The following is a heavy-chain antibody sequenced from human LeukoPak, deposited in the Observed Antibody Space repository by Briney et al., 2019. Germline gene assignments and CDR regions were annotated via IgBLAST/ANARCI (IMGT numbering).Heavy chain of an antibody. J-gene: IGHJ4*02. CDR2: ISGSGGST. CDR3: ATIDRGPCRD. CDR1: GFTFSSYA. V-gene: IGHV3-23*01. Sequence: GGSLRLSCAPSGFTFSSYAMSWVRQAPGKGLEWASAISGSGGSTYYADSVKGRFTISRDNSKNTLYLQMNSLRAEDTAVYYCATIDRGPCRDWGQGTLVTVSS.